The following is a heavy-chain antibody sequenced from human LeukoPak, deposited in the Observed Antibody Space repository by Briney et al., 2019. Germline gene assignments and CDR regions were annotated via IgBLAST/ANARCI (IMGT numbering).Heavy chain of an antibody. CDR3: ARASSADTGRGLDH. CDR1: GGSISSFY. J-gene: IGHJ4*02. CDR2: IYTGGST. V-gene: IGHV4-4*07. D-gene: IGHD6-19*01. Sequence: SETLSLTCTVSGGSISSFYWSWIRQPAGKGLEWIGRIYTGGSTNYNPSLKSRVTMSVDTSKNQISLRLSSVTATDTAMYYCARASSADTGRGLDHWGQGTLVSVSS.